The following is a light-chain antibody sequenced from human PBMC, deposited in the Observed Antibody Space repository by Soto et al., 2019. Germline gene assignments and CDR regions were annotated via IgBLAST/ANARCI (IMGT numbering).Light chain of an antibody. J-gene: IGLJ2*01. CDR3: QTWGTGIHVV. Sequence: QLVLTQSPSASASLGASVKLTCTLSSGHSSYAIGWHQQQPEQGPRYLMKVDSDGSHTRGDAIPDRFSGSSSGAERYLTISSLKSEDADDYCCQTWGTGIHVVFGGGTKVTVL. CDR1: SGHSSYA. CDR2: VDSDGSH. V-gene: IGLV4-69*01.